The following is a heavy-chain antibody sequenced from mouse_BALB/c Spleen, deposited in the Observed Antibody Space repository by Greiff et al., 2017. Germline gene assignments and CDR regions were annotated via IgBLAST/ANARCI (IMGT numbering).Heavy chain of an antibody. CDR3: ARSKAYYGNYDAMDY. Sequence: QVQLKESGAELVRPGSSVKISCKASGYAFSSYWMNWVKQRPGQGLEWFGQIYPGVGDTNYHGKFKGKATLTADESSSTAYMQLSSLTSEDSAVYFYARSKAYYGNYDAMDYWGQGTSVTVSS. J-gene: IGHJ4*01. V-gene: IGHV1-80*01. CDR1: GYAFSSYW. CDR2: IYPGVGDT. D-gene: IGHD2-10*01.